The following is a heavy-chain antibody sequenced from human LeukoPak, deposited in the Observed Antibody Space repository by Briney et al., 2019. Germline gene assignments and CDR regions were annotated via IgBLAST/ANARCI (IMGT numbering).Heavy chain of an antibody. Sequence: GGSLRLSCAASGFTFSSYWMHWVRQAPGKGLVWVSRINSDGSSTSYADSVKGRFTISRDNAKNTLYLQMNSLRAEGTAVYYCARAPLGYCSGGSCYGGFNWFDPWGQGTLVTVSS. D-gene: IGHD2-15*01. V-gene: IGHV3-74*01. CDR2: INSDGSST. J-gene: IGHJ5*02. CDR3: ARAPLGYCSGGSCYGGFNWFDP. CDR1: GFTFSSYW.